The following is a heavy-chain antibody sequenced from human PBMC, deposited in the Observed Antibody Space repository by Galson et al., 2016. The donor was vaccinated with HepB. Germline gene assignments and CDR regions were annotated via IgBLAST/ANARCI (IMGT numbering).Heavy chain of an antibody. CDR2: ISYNRGTT. D-gene: IGHD3-3*01. CDR3: VKEHVSEWEVGYFDY. J-gene: IGHJ4*02. V-gene: IGHV3-64D*09. CDR1: GFTFSSYA. Sequence: SLRLSCAASGFTFSSYAMHRVRQAPGKGLEYVSVISYNRGTTYYADSVMGGFTISRDNSKNTLFLQMSGLRPEDTAVYYCVKEHVSEWEVGYFDYWGQGTLVTVSS.